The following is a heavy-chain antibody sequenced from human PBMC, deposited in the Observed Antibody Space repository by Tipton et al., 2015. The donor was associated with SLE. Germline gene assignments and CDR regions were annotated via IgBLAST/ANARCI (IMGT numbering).Heavy chain of an antibody. V-gene: IGHV4-59*08. D-gene: IGHD3-3*01. CDR1: GASISSYY. Sequence: GLVKPSETLSLTCTVSGASISSYYWSWVRQPPGKGLEWIGYISFSGLTNYNPSVRSRVSTSMDTSKNQFSLQMSSVTAADTALYYCARHKLGFSWSYFDSWGQGTLVTVSS. CDR2: ISFSGLT. CDR3: ARHKLGFSWSYFDS. J-gene: IGHJ4*02.